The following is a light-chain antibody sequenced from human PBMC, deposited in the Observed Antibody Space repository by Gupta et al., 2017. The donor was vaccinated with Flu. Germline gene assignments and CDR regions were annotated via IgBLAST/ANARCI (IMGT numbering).Light chain of an antibody. CDR3: KQHDFGCRS. V-gene: IGKV1-5*03. CDR2: KAS. Sequence: DIRMTQSPSTLSASIGDTVTSSCRDSKNIDEWLAWYQWKPGKAPKLLIYKASKRETSVPSRFSGCGYDXEFTLTXKMRQRDDSGSYCKQHDFGCRSFGXGTKLEIK. J-gene: IGKJ2*03. CDR1: KNIDEW.